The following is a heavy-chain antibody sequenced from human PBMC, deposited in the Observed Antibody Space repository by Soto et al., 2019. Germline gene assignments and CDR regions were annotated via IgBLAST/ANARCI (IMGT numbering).Heavy chain of an antibody. V-gene: IGHV3-15*07. D-gene: IGHD2-2*01. CDR2: IKSKTDGGTT. CDR3: TTCYIVVVPAAIPCLDY. Sequence: PGGSMRLSCAASGFTFSNAWMNWVRQAPGKGLEWIGRIKSKTDGGTTDYAAPVKGRFTISRDDSKNTLYLQMNSLKTEDTAVYYCTTCYIVVVPAAIPCLDYWGQGTLVTVSS. J-gene: IGHJ4*02. CDR1: GFTFSNAW.